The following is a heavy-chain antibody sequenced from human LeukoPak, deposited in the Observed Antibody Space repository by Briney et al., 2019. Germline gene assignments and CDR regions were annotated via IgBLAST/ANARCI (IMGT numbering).Heavy chain of an antibody. CDR2: ISDYNGNT. V-gene: IGHV1-18*04. J-gene: IGHJ4*02. CDR3: AREVAAVPPFDY. CDR1: GYTFTSYG. D-gene: IGHD6-13*01. Sequence: ASVKVSCKASGYTFTSYGISWVRQAPGQGLEWMGWISDYNGNTNYAQKLQGRVTMTTDTSTSTAYMELRSLRSDDTAVYYCAREVAAVPPFDYWGQGTLVTVSS.